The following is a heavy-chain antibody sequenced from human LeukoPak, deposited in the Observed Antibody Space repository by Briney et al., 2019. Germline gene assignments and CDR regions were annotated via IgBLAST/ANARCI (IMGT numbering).Heavy chain of an antibody. CDR3: ATYDFWSGFGLGN. J-gene: IGHJ4*02. CDR1: GFTFSSYW. V-gene: IGHV3-7*01. D-gene: IGHD3-3*01. CDR2: INQYGSES. Sequence: GGSLRLSCAASGFTFSSYWMSWVRQAPGKGREWLVNINQYGSESYSVDSVKGRFTISRDNTKNSLYLQMSSLRAEDAAVYYCATYDFWSGFGLGNWGQGTLVTVSS.